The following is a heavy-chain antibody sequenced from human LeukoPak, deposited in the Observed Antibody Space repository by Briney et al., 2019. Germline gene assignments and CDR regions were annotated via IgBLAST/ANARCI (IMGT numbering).Heavy chain of an antibody. CDR2: IYSDGRT. D-gene: IGHD2-15*01. CDR1: GFTVSSSY. J-gene: IGHJ4*02. CDR3: ARDGGYCSGGSCYRVDY. V-gene: IGHV3-53*04. Sequence: GGSLRLSCAASGFTVSSSYMSWVRQAPGKGLEWVSVIYSDGRTYSADSVKGRFTISRHNSKNTLYLQMNSLRAEDTAVYYCARDGGYCSGGSCYRVDYWGQGTLVTVSS.